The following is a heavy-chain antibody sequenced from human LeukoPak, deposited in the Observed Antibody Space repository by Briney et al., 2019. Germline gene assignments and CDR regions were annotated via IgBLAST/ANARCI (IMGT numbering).Heavy chain of an antibody. CDR3: VRESIGFDY. V-gene: IGHV3-48*04. J-gene: IGHJ4*02. CDR2: ISSSSRTR. D-gene: IGHD2-15*01. CDR1: GFNFSTYN. Sequence: SGGSLRLSCAASGFNFSTYNVNWVRQAPGKGLDWVSYISSSSRTRYYADSVKGRFTISRDNAKDSLYLQMNSLRAEDKAVYYCVRESIGFDYWGQGILVTVSS.